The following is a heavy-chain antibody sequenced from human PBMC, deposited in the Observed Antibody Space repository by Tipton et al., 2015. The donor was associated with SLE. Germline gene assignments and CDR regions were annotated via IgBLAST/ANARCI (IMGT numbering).Heavy chain of an antibody. J-gene: IGHJ4*02. Sequence: TLSLTCAVSGGSISSSNWWSWVRQPPGKGLEWIGEIYHSGSTNYNPSLKSRVTISVEKSKNQFSLKLSSVTAADTAVYYCARGQTSSSWGNYYFDYWGQGTLVTVSS. CDR1: GGSISSSNW. V-gene: IGHV4-4*02. CDR2: IYHSGST. CDR3: ARGQTSSSWGNYYFDY. D-gene: IGHD6-13*01.